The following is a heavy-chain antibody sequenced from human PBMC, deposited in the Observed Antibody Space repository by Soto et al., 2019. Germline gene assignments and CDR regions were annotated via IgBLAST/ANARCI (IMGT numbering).Heavy chain of an antibody. J-gene: IGHJ4*02. CDR3: ARGRSTDY. CDR1: GFTFEKYW. Sequence: DVQLLESGGALVQPGESLRLSCAASGFTFEKYWMTWARQAPGKGLELVANIKEDGSDKTYVESVKGRFTVSRDNTIDFLFLQMNSLRDEDTAVYYCARGRSTDYWGQGTLVIVSS. V-gene: IGHV3-7*01. CDR2: IKEDGSDK.